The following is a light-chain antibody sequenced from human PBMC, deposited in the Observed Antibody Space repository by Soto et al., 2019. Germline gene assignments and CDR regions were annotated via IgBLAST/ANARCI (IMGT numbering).Light chain of an antibody. CDR3: SSYTTSNTRQIV. Sequence: QSGLSQPASGAGSPGKKNTISCNGKKSEGGGYNYVSWYQQHPGKAPKFMIYDVSSRPSGVSDRFSGSKSGNTASLTISGLQAEDEADYYCSSYTTSNTRQIVFGTGTKVTVL. CDR2: DVS. V-gene: IGLV2-14*01. CDR1: KSEGGGYNY. J-gene: IGLJ1*01.